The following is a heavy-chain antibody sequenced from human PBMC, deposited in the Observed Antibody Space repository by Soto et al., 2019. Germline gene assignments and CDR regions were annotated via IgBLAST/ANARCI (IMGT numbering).Heavy chain of an antibody. CDR3: AKDTGAGTFLDY. Sequence: EVQLLESGGGLVQLGGSLRLSCAASGFTFSSYAMSWVRQAPGKGLEWVSAISGSGGSTYYADSVKGRFTISRDNSKNTLYLQMNSLRAEDTAVYYCAKDTGAGTFLDYWGQGTLVTVSS. CDR2: ISGSGGST. V-gene: IGHV3-23*01. J-gene: IGHJ4*02. CDR1: GFTFSSYA. D-gene: IGHD1-1*01.